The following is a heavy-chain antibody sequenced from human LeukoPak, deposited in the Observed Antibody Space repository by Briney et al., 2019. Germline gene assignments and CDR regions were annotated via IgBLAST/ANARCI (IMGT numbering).Heavy chain of an antibody. J-gene: IGHJ6*02. CDR2: ISSSGSTI. V-gene: IGHV3-48*04. CDR1: GFTFSSYS. D-gene: IGHD6-13*01. CDR3: ARGFSAGGYYYYGMDV. Sequence: GGSLRLSCAASGFTFSSYSMNWVRQAPGKGLEWVSYISSSGSTIYYADSVKGRFTISRDNAKNSLYLQMNSLRAEDTAVYYCARGFSAGGYYYYGMDVWGQGTTVTVSS.